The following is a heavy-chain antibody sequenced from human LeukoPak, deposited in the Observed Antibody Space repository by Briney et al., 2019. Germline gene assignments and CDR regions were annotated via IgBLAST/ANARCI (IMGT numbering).Heavy chain of an antibody. Sequence: GSLRLSCAASGFTFSDYFMSWIRQAPGKGLEWVSYISSSGSTIYYADSVKGRFTISRDNAKNSLYLQMNSLRAEDTAVYYCATHWGGYNHGHYFDYWGQGTLVTVSS. CDR3: ATHWGGYNHGHYFDY. CDR1: GFTFSDYF. J-gene: IGHJ4*02. D-gene: IGHD5-24*01. CDR2: ISSSGSTI. V-gene: IGHV3-11*04.